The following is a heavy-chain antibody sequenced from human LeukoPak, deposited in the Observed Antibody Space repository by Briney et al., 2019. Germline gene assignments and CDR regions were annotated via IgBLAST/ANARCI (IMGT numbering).Heavy chain of an antibody. J-gene: IGHJ4*02. Sequence: GASVKVSCKASGYTFTSYDINWVRQAPGQGLEWMGIINPSGGSTSYAQKFQGRVTMTRDTSTSTVYMELSSLRSEDTAVYYCARGLRRAYCGGDCYRDYWGQGTLVTVSS. CDR2: INPSGGST. V-gene: IGHV1-46*01. D-gene: IGHD2-21*02. CDR1: GYTFTSYD. CDR3: ARGLRRAYCGGDCYRDY.